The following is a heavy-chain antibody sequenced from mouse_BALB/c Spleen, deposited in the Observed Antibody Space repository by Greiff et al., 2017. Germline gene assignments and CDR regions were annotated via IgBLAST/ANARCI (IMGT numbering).Heavy chain of an antibody. Sequence: QVHVKQSGAELVRPGTSVKMSCKASGYAFTNYLIEWVKQRPGQGLEWIGVINPGSGGTNYNEKFKGKATLTADKSSSTAYMQLSSLTSDDSAVYFCARWTYYYGSSESFFDYWGQGTTLTVSS. J-gene: IGHJ2*01. V-gene: IGHV1-54*01. D-gene: IGHD1-1*01. CDR1: GYAFTNYL. CDR2: INPGSGGT. CDR3: ARWTYYYGSSESFFDY.